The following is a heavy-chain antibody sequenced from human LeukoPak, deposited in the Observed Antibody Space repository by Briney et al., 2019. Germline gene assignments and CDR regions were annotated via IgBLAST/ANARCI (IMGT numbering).Heavy chain of an antibody. CDR1: GFTVSTNY. J-gene: IGHJ4*02. CDR2: IYSGGST. D-gene: IGHD1-1*01. Sequence: QSGGSLRLSCAASGFTVSTNYMSWVRQAPGKGLEWVSVIYSGGSTDCADSVKGRFTISRDNSKNTLYLQMSSLRAEDTAVYYCARGTNYPGDYFDYWGQGSLVTVSS. CDR3: ARGTNYPGDYFDY. V-gene: IGHV3-66*01.